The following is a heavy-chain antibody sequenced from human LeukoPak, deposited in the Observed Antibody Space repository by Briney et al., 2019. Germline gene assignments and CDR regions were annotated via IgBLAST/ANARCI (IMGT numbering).Heavy chain of an antibody. CDR1: GFTFSSYA. Sequence: GGSLRLSRSASGFTFSSYAMHWVRQAPGKGLEYVSALTSNGGNTYYADSVKGRFTISRDNSKNTLYLQMSSLRADDTAVYYCVKADRQLRYFDRLSTPLDCWGQGTLVTVSS. V-gene: IGHV3-64D*06. CDR2: LTSNGGNT. D-gene: IGHD3-9*01. CDR3: VKADRQLRYFDRLSTPLDC. J-gene: IGHJ4*02.